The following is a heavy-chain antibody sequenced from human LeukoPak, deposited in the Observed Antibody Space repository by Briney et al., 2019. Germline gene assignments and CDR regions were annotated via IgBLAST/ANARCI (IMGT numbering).Heavy chain of an antibody. CDR3: ARQRWLQPSRADY. J-gene: IGHJ4*02. Sequence: ASVKVSCKASGGTFSSYAISWVRQAPGKGLEWMGWISAYNGNTNYAQKLQGRVTMTTDTSTSTAYMELRSLRSDDTAVYYCARQRWLQPSRADYWGQGTLVTVSS. CDR2: ISAYNGNT. CDR1: GGTFSSYA. V-gene: IGHV1-18*01. D-gene: IGHD5-24*01.